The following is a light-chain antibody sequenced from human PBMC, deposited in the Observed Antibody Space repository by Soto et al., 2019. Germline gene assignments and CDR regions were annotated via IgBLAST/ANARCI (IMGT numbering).Light chain of an antibody. Sequence: EVVMTQSPATVSVSPGERATLSCRASQSVSSNLAWYRQKPGQAPRLLMYGASTRATSISDRFSGSGSGTEFTLTISSLQSEDVAVYYCKQYNKWPLTFGGGTKVDIK. V-gene: IGKV3-15*01. CDR1: QSVSSN. CDR3: KQYNKWPLT. CDR2: GAS. J-gene: IGKJ4*01.